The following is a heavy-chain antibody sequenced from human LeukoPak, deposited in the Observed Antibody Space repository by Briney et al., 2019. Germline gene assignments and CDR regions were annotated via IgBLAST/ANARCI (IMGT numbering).Heavy chain of an antibody. J-gene: IGHJ5*02. D-gene: IGHD3-10*01. Sequence: SEALSLTCTVSGGSISSYYWSWIRQPAGKGLEWIGRIYTSGSTNYNPSLKSRVTMSVDTSKNQFSLKLSSVAAADTAVYYCARHKGVLLWFGELTWFDPWGQGTLVTVSS. CDR3: ARHKGVLLWFGELTWFDP. CDR1: GGSISSYY. CDR2: IYTSGST. V-gene: IGHV4-4*07.